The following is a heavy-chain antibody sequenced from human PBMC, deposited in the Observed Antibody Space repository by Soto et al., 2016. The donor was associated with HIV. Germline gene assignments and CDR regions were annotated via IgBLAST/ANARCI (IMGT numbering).Heavy chain of an antibody. Sequence: QDQLVQSGAEVMKPGASVKVSCKTSGDSFNGYSLHWVRQAPGEGLEWMGWMNPGTGATNYGQKFQGRVTMTRDTSIRTAYMELSRLRSDDTAVYYCARGGLVLRTRRYYMDVWGKGTTVTVSS. CDR2: MNPGTGAT. CDR3: ARGGLVLRTRRYYMDV. D-gene: IGHD6-19*01. CDR1: GDSFNGYS. J-gene: IGHJ6*03. V-gene: IGHV1-2*02.